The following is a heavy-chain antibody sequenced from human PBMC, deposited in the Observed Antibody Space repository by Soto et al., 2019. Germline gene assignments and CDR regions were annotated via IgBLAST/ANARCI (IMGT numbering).Heavy chain of an antibody. Sequence: GASVKVSCKASGYTFTSYAMHWVRQAPGQRLEWMGWINAGNGNTKYSQKFQGRVTITRDTSASTAYMELSSLRSEDTAVYYCARDNTHYYGSGSYLYYYYGMDVWGQGTTVTVSS. CDR3: ARDNTHYYGSGSYLYYYYGMDV. J-gene: IGHJ6*02. CDR1: GYTFTSYA. CDR2: INAGNGNT. V-gene: IGHV1-3*01. D-gene: IGHD3-10*01.